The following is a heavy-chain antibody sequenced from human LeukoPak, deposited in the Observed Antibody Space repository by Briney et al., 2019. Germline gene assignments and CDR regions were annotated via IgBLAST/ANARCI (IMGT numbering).Heavy chain of an antibody. CDR2: ISGSGGST. D-gene: IGHD3-10*01. V-gene: IGHV3-23*01. J-gene: IGHJ5*02. Sequence: GGSLRLSCAASGFTFSSYAMSWVRQAPGKGLEWVSAISGSGGSTYYADSVKGRFTISRDNSKNTLYLQMNSLRAEDTAVYYCAKSKRVQWFGELPNWFDPWGQGTLVTVSS. CDR3: AKSKRVQWFGELPNWFDP. CDR1: GFTFSSYA.